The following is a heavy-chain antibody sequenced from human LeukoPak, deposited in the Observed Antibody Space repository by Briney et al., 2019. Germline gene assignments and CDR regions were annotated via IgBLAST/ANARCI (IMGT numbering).Heavy chain of an antibody. D-gene: IGHD6-19*01. V-gene: IGHV3-21*01. Sequence: GGSLRLSCAASGFTFSSYSMNWVRQAPGKGLEWVSSISSSSSYIYYADSVKGRFTISRDNAKNSLYLQMNSLRAEDTAVYYCARDGIAVAGQGGFDYWGQGTLVTVSS. CDR1: GFTFSSYS. J-gene: IGHJ4*02. CDR3: ARDGIAVAGQGGFDY. CDR2: ISSSSSYI.